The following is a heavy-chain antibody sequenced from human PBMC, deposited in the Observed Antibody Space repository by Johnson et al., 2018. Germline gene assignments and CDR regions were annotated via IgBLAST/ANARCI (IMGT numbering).Heavy chain of an antibody. V-gene: IGHV5-51*01. D-gene: IGHD6-13*01. J-gene: IGHJ3*02. CDR2: IYPDDSNT. CDR3: ARVRSSSWPGDGFDR. CDR1: GYSFISYW. Sequence: VQLVQSGAEVKKXGESLKISCKGSGYSFISYWIGWVRQMPGKGLEWMGIIYPDDSNTRYSPSFQGQVTISADKSISTAYPQWTSLKASDTAMYYCARVRSSSWPGDGFDRWGQGTMVTVSS.